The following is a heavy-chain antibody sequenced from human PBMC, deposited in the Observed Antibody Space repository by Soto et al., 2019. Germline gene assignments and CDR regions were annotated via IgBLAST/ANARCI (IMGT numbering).Heavy chain of an antibody. J-gene: IGHJ4*02. CDR2: ISSSGGST. CDR3: ARLWSGYSIYFDY. D-gene: IGHD3-3*01. Sequence: GGSLRLSCAASGFTFSNYAMSWVRQAPGKGLEWVSSISSSGGSTHYADSVKGRFTISRDNAKNSLYLQMNSLRAADTAVYYCARLWSGYSIYFDYWGQGTLVTVSS. CDR1: GFTFSNYA. V-gene: IGHV3-23*01.